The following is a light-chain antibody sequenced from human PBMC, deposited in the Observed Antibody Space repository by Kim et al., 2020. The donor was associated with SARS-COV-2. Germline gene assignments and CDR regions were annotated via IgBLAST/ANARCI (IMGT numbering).Light chain of an antibody. CDR1: SSNIGNNY. Sequence: GQNVTISCSGSSSNIGNNYVSWLQQLPGTAPKVLIYDNDKRPSGIPDRFSGSRSGTSATLGITGLQTGDEAHYYCGTWDSSLSAVVFGGGTKVTVL. J-gene: IGLJ3*02. CDR3: GTWDSSLSAVV. CDR2: DND. V-gene: IGLV1-51*01.